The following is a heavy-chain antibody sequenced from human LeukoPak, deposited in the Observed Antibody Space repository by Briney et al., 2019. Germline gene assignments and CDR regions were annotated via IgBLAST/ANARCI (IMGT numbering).Heavy chain of an antibody. J-gene: IGHJ4*02. CDR2: ISAYNGNT. CDR3: ARGVQSNGDPYYFDY. D-gene: IGHD4-17*01. Sequence: ASVKVSCKASGYTFTSYGISWVRQAPGQGLEWMGWISAYNGNTNYAQKFQGRVTITADESTSTAYMELSSLRSEDTAVYYCARGVQSNGDPYYFDYWGQGTLVTVSS. CDR1: GYTFTSYG. V-gene: IGHV1-18*01.